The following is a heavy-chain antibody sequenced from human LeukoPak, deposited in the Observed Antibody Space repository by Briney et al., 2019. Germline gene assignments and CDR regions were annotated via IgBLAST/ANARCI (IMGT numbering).Heavy chain of an antibody. J-gene: IGHJ5*02. V-gene: IGHV3-74*01. CDR1: GFTFSSYW. Sequence: GGSLRLSCAASGFTFSSYWMHWVRHAPGKGLVWVSRINSDGSSTSYADSVKGRFTISRDNAKNTLYLQMNSLRDEDTAVYYCARAQAVAGTGGFDPWGQGTLVTVSS. CDR2: INSDGSST. D-gene: IGHD6-19*01. CDR3: ARAQAVAGTGGFDP.